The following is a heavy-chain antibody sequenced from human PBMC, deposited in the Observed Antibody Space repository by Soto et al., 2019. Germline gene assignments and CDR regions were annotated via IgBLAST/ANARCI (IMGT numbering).Heavy chain of an antibody. Sequence: QVQLVQSGAEVKKPGSSVKVFCKASGGTFSNYTISWVRQAPGQGLEWMGGIIPVFGTTDYEKKFQGRVTITADGSTSTADMKLSSLTSADTAVYYCARSSPYIVVRKPTGNQDYYGMDVWGQGTTVTVSS. CDR1: GGTFSNYT. CDR2: IIPVFGTT. J-gene: IGHJ6*02. CDR3: ARSSPYIVVRKPTGNQDYYGMDV. V-gene: IGHV1-69*01. D-gene: IGHD2-2*01.